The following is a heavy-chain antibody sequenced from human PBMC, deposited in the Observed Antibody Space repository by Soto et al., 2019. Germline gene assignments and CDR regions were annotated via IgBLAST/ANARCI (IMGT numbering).Heavy chain of an antibody. CDR2: IYYSGST. D-gene: IGHD6-19*01. J-gene: IGHJ6*02. Sequence: ASETLSLTCSVSGGSISSSGCYWGWIRQPPGKGLEWIGSIYYSGSTYFNPSLQSRVTISVDTSKNQFSLKLSSATAADTAVYYCARLSAVAVTGYYYYGMDVWGQGTTVTVSS. V-gene: IGHV4-39*01. CDR3: ARLSAVAVTGYYYYGMDV. CDR1: GGSISSSGCY.